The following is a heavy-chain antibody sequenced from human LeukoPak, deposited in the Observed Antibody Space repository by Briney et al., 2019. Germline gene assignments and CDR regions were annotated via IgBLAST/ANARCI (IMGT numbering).Heavy chain of an antibody. CDR2: ISSISRTI. J-gene: IGHJ5*02. CDR1: GVTFSGDM. V-gene: IGHV3-48*01. CDR3: ARGTRSYDP. Sequence: GGALRLSCAACGVTFSGDMVSWGREAPGKGLWCVSYISSISRTIYYADSVKGRFTISRDNAKNSLYLQMNSLRAEDTAVYYCARGTRSYDPWGQGTLVTVSS. D-gene: IGHD1-7*01.